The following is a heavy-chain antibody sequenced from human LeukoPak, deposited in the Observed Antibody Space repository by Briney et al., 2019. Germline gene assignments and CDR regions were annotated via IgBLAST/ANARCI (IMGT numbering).Heavy chain of an antibody. V-gene: IGHV4-59*01. Sequence: PSETLSLTCTVPGGSISSYYWSWIRQPPGKGLEWIGYIYYSGSTNYNPSLKSRVTISVDTSKNQFSLKLSSVTAADTAVYYCARRLYCSGGSCPVPYYYYYMDVWGKGTTVTVSS. CDR1: GGSISSYY. CDR2: IYYSGST. J-gene: IGHJ6*03. D-gene: IGHD2-15*01. CDR3: ARRLYCSGGSCPVPYYYYYMDV.